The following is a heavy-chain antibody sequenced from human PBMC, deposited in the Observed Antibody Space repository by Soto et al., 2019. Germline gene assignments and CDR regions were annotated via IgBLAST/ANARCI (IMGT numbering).Heavy chain of an antibody. CDR1: GFTFRSHA. D-gene: IGHD1-26*01. V-gene: IGHV3-30*03. Sequence: GGSLRLSCAASGFTFRSHAMHWVRQAPGKGLEWVAMISYDGSYQNYVDSVKGRFTIYRDNSQSTVFLQMSSLRPEDTAFYFCVAEVGPRNFDHWGQGTLVTVYS. CDR2: ISYDGSYQ. J-gene: IGHJ5*02. CDR3: VAEVGPRNFDH.